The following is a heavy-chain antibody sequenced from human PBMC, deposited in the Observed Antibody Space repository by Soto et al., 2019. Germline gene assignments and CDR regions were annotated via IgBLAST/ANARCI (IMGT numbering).Heavy chain of an antibody. Sequence: QVQLAESGGGVVQPGRSLRLSCAASGFTFRNYGMHWVRQAPGKGLEWVAVISYDGSNKYYADSVKGRFTISRDNSKNPLYLQMHRLRSEDTAAHYCAKDRVATTYSYYTGMDVWGQGTTVTVSS. CDR3: AKDRVATTYSYYTGMDV. V-gene: IGHV3-30*18. D-gene: IGHD5-12*01. J-gene: IGHJ6*02. CDR2: ISYDGSNK. CDR1: GFTFRNYG.